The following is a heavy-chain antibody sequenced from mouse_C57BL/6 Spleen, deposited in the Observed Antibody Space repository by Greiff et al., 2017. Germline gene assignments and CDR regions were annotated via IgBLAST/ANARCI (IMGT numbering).Heavy chain of an antibody. J-gene: IGHJ4*01. CDR3: ARDDYYGSQTPYAMDY. Sequence: VQGVESGPGLVQPSQSLSITCTVSGFSLTSYGVHWVRQSPGKGLEWLGVIWSGGSTDYNAAFISRLSISKDNSKSQVFFKMNSLQADDTAIYYCARDDYYGSQTPYAMDYWGQGTSVTVSS. CDR2: IWSGGST. V-gene: IGHV2-2*01. CDR1: GFSLTSYG. D-gene: IGHD1-1*01.